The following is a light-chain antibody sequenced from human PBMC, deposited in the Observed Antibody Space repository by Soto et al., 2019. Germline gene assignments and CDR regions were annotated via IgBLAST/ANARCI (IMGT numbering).Light chain of an antibody. CDR3: QQYNNWPPFT. CDR1: QSVSRN. CDR2: GSY. Sequence: EIVMTQSPATLSVSPGERATLSCRASQSVSRNLAWYQQKPGQGPRLLIYGSYTRVTGIPARFSGSGSGTDCTLTISSRQSEDFAVYYCQQYNNWPPFTFGPGTKVDLK. V-gene: IGKV3-15*01. J-gene: IGKJ3*01.